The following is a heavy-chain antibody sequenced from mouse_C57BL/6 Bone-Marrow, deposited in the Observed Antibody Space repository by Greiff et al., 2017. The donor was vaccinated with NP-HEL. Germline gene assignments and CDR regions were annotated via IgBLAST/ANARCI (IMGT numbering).Heavy chain of an antibody. D-gene: IGHD2-12*01. J-gene: IGHJ2*01. CDR1: GYTCTSDG. CDR3: AREELRRDY. Sequence: QVQLQQSGAELARPGEEGKRDGKEAGYTCTSDGISGGKQRSGQGLEWIGEIYPRSGKKYYNEKFKGKATLTADKSSSTAYMELRSLTSEDSAVYFCAREELRRDYWGQGTTLTVSS. V-gene: IGHV1-81*01. CDR2: IYPRSGKK.